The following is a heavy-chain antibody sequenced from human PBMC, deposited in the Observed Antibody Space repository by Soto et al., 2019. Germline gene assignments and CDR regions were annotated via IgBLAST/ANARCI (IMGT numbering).Heavy chain of an antibody. Sequence: EVQLLASGGGLVQPVGSLRLSCAVSGFTFSSYAMSWVLQAPGKGLEWVSAIRGSGGSTYYADSVKGRCTISRDNSKNTLYLQMNSLRAEDTAVDYCTASSGWYNAFDIWGQGTMVTVSS. CDR3: TASSGWYNAFDI. J-gene: IGHJ3*02. CDR1: GFTFSSYA. V-gene: IGHV3-23*01. D-gene: IGHD6-19*01. CDR2: IRGSGGST.